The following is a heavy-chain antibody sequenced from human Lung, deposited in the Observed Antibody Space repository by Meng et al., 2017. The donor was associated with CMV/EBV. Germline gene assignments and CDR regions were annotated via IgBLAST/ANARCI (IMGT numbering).Heavy chain of an antibody. J-gene: IGHJ3*02. V-gene: IGHV1-2*02. CDR2: IIPNSGGA. CDR1: GYSFTGYY. Sequence: ASVKVSCKASGYSFTGYYMHWVRQAPGQGLEWMGWIIPNSGGANYAQKFQGRATMNRDTSISTDYMELSSLRSDDTAIYYCARVYCSGGTCYDAFDIWGQGTMVTVSS. CDR3: ARVYCSGGTCYDAFDI. D-gene: IGHD2-15*01.